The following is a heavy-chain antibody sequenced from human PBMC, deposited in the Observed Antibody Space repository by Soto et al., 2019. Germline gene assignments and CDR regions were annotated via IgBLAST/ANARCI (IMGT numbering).Heavy chain of an antibody. Sequence: QLQLQESGPGLVKPSETLSLTCTVSGGSISSRTYYWGWVRQPPGRGLEWIGSIYYSGSTYYNPSLKSRVTISGDTSKNQFSLRLSSVTAADTAVYYCSYDDSSAYGPPSDYWGQGTLVTVSS. D-gene: IGHD3-22*01. CDR1: GGSISSRTYY. J-gene: IGHJ4*02. CDR3: SYDDSSAYGPPSDY. CDR2: IYYSGST. V-gene: IGHV4-39*01.